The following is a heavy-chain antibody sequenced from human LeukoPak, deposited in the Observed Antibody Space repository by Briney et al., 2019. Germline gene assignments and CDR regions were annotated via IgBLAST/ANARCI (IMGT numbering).Heavy chain of an antibody. CDR3: ARKKYGDNWYFDL. J-gene: IGHJ2*01. CDR1: GYTFTSYD. Sequence: GASVKVSCKASGYTFTSYDINWVRQATGQGLEWMGWMNPNSGNTGYAQKFQGRVTITRNTSISTAYMELSSLRSEDTAVYSCARKKYGDNWYFDLWGRGTLVTVSS. V-gene: IGHV1-8*03. D-gene: IGHD2-21*02. CDR2: MNPNSGNT.